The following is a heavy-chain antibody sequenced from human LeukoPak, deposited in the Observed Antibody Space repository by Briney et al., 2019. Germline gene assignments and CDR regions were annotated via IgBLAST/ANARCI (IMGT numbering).Heavy chain of an antibody. D-gene: IGHD2-2*01. J-gene: IGHJ1*01. Sequence: GPLRLSCAASGFSFSSYAMSWVRQAPGKGLEWVSAISGSGGSTYYADSVKGRFTISRDNSKNTLYLQMNSLRAEDTAVYYCAKEGRYCSSTSCYLPHWGQGTLVTVSS. CDR2: ISGSGGST. CDR1: GFSFSSYA. V-gene: IGHV3-23*01. CDR3: AKEGRYCSSTSCYLPH.